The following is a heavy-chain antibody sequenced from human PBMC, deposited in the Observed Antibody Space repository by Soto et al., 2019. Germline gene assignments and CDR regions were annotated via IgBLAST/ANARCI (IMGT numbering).Heavy chain of an antibody. J-gene: IGHJ4*02. D-gene: IGHD4-17*01. V-gene: IGHV3-9*01. Sequence: RLSCAYTGFILVAYAMQWVRKAPGKGLEWVSGISWNSGSIGYADSVKGRFTISRDHAKNSLYLQMNSLRAEDTALYYCATDNSHYGGNFLFDYLGQGTLVTSPQ. CDR2: ISWNSGSI. CDR1: GFILVAYA. CDR3: ATDNSHYGGNFLFDY.